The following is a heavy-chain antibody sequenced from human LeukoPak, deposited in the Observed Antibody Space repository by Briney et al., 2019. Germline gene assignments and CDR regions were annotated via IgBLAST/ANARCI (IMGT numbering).Heavy chain of an antibody. CDR1: GFTFSSYG. CDR2: IRYEGSYK. CDR3: AKRGGGSYPDV. D-gene: IGHD1-26*01. Sequence: GGSLRPSCAASGFTFSSYGMHWVRQAPGKGLEWVAFIRYEGSYKYYADSVKGRFTISRDNSKNTLYLQMNSLRAEDTAVYYCAKRGGGSYPDVWGKGTTVTISS. V-gene: IGHV3-30*02. J-gene: IGHJ6*04.